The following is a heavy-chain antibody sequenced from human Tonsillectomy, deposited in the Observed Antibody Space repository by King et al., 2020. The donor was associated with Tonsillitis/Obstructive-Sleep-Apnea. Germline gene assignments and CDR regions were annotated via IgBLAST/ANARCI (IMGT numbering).Heavy chain of an antibody. Sequence: VQLVESGGGLVKPGGSLRLSCVASGFTFTNYYMSWIRQVPGKGLEWVSYISTSSSSIFYADSVKGRFTISRDNAKNSLFLQMNSLRAEDTAVYYCARIYSGVYYGYFEYWGQGTLVTVSS. CDR2: ISTSSSSI. CDR3: ARIYSGVYYGYFEY. D-gene: IGHD1-26*01. J-gene: IGHJ4*02. V-gene: IGHV3-11*01. CDR1: GFTFTNYY.